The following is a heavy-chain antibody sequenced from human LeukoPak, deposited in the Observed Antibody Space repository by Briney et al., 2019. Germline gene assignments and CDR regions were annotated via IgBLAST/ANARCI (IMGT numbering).Heavy chain of an antibody. CDR1: GASISSYY. CDR2: IYNSGST. J-gene: IGHJ3*02. Sequence: PSETLSLTCTVSGASISSYYWSWIRQPPGKGLEWIGYIYNSGSTDYNPSLKSRVTISIDTSKNQFSLNLRSVTAADTAVYYCATIFGDAFDIWGQGTMVTVSS. D-gene: IGHD3-3*01. V-gene: IGHV4-59*03. CDR3: ATIFGDAFDI.